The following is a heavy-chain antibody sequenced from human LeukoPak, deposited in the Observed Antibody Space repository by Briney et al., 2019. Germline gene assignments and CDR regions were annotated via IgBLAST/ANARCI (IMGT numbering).Heavy chain of an antibody. J-gene: IGHJ6*03. V-gene: IGHV4-59*01. CDR2: IYYSGST. D-gene: IGHD4-17*01. Sequence: SETLSLTCTVSGGSISSYYWSWIRQPPGKGLEWIGYIYYSGSTNYNPSLKSRVTISVDTSKNQFSLKLSSVTAADTAVYYCARNDDYGDYDYYYYYMDVWGKGTTVTVSS. CDR3: ARNDDYGDYDYYYYYMDV. CDR1: GGSISSYY.